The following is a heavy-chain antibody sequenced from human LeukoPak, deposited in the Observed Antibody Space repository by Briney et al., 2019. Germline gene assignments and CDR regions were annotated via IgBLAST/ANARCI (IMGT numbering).Heavy chain of an antibody. Sequence: SQTLSLTCTVSGGSISSGSYYWSWIRQPAGKGLEWIGRIYTSGSTNYNPSLKSRVTISVDTSKNQFSLKLSSVTAADTAVYYCARGIAAAGKVTSFDYWGQGTLVTVSS. V-gene: IGHV4-61*02. CDR3: ARGIAAAGKVTSFDY. J-gene: IGHJ4*02. CDR2: IYTSGST. D-gene: IGHD6-13*01. CDR1: GGSISSGSYY.